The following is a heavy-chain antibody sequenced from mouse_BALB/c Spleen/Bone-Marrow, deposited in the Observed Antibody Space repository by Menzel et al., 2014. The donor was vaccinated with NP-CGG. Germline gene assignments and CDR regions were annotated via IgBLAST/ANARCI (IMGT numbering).Heavy chain of an antibody. Sequence: EVKLMESGGGLVQPGGSLKLSYAASGFDFXRYWMSWVRQAPGKGLEWIGEINPDSSTINYTPSLKDKFIISRDNAKNTLYLQMSKVRSEDTALYYCARNWDVGFAYWGQGTLVTVSA. V-gene: IGHV4-1*02. J-gene: IGHJ3*01. CDR1: GFDFXRYW. CDR2: INPDSSTI. D-gene: IGHD4-1*01. CDR3: ARNWDVGFAY.